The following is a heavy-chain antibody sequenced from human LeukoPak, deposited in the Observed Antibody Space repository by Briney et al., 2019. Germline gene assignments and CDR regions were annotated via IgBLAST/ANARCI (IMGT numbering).Heavy chain of an antibody. CDR2: ITPDSGGT. Sequence: ASVKVSCKASGYTFSGFYMQWVRQAPGQGLEWMGWITPDSGGTDYAEKFQGRVTMTRDTFISTVYMELTSLRSDDTAVYYCARGYRTGDMTIFAYWGQGTLVTVSS. CDR3: ARGYRTGDMTIFAY. D-gene: IGHD3-3*01. J-gene: IGHJ4*02. CDR1: GYTFSGFY. V-gene: IGHV1-2*02.